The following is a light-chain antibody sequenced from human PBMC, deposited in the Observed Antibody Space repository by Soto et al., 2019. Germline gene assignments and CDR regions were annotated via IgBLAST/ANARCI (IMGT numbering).Light chain of an antibody. CDR3: QQYDNLPYT. V-gene: IGKV1-9*01. Sequence: DIQLTQSPSFLSASVGDRVTITCRASQGVANYFAWYQQKPGKAPNLLIYAASTLQGGVPSRFSGSGSGTEFTLTISSLQPEDFATYYCQQYDNLPYTFGQGTKLEIK. J-gene: IGKJ2*01. CDR2: AAS. CDR1: QGVANY.